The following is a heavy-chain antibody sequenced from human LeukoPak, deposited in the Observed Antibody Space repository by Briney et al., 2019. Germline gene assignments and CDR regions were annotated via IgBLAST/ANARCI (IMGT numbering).Heavy chain of an antibody. CDR2: IYSGGSI. Sequence: QPGGSLRLSCTASGFTVSSNCMSWVRPPPGEGLEWGSVIYSGGSISYADSVKGRLTISRDNSNNTLYLQMNSLRAEDTAVYYCARDLRISGWDAASHGAFDIWGQGTMVTVS. CDR3: ARDLRISGWDAASHGAFDI. V-gene: IGHV3-66*01. J-gene: IGHJ3*02. CDR1: GFTVSSNC. D-gene: IGHD6-19*01.